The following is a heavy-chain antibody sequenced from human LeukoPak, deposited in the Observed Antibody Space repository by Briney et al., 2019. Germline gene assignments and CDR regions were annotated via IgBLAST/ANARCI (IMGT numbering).Heavy chain of an antibody. CDR2: INTDGSST. V-gene: IGHV3-74*01. Sequence: GGSLRLSCAASGFTFSSYWMHWVRQAPGKGLVWVSRINTDGSSTSYADSVKGRFTISRDNAKNTLYLQMNSLRAEDTAVYYCARDLRQLVGSKYYYYYMDVWGKGTTVTVSS. CDR3: ARDLRQLVGSKYYYYYMDV. J-gene: IGHJ6*03. CDR1: GFTFSSYW. D-gene: IGHD6-6*01.